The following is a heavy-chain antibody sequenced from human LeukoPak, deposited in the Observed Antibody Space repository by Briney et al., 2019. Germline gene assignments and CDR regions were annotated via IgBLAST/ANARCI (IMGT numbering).Heavy chain of an antibody. J-gene: IGHJ3*02. CDR1: GFTVSSNY. D-gene: IGHD3-16*01. CDR2: IYSGGGT. V-gene: IGHV3-66*01. Sequence: PGGSLRLSCAASGFTVSSNYMSWVRQAPGKGLEWVSVIYSGGGTYYADAVKGRFTISRDNSKNTLYFQMNSLRAGDTAVYYCARDHYVDAFDIWGQGTMVTVSS. CDR3: ARDHYVDAFDI.